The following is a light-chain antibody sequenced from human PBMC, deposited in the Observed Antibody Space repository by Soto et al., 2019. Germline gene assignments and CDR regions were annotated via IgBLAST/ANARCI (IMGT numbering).Light chain of an antibody. CDR2: EVN. J-gene: IGLJ3*02. CDR3: LSYTRANTRV. CDR1: SSDAGGYKF. V-gene: IGLV2-14*01. Sequence: QSALTQPASVSASPGQSITISCTGTSSDAGGYKFVSWYQHHPGKAPKLMIYEVNNRPSGVSNRFSGSKSGNTASLTISGLQPEDEADYYCLSYTRANTRVFGGGTQVTVL.